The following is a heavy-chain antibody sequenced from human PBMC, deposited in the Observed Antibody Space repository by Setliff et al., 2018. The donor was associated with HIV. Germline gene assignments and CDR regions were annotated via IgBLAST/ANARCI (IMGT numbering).Heavy chain of an antibody. V-gene: IGHV4-39*07. Sequence: SETLSLTCNVSGGSISSSSYYWGWIRQPPGKGLEWIGSIYYSGSTYYNPSLKNRITISIDTSKNQFSLRLKSVTAADAAIYYCARGAGAFGAKLDSWGQGSLVTVSS. CDR3: ARGAGAFGAKLDS. J-gene: IGHJ4*02. CDR2: IYYSGST. CDR1: GGSISSSSYY. D-gene: IGHD3-10*01.